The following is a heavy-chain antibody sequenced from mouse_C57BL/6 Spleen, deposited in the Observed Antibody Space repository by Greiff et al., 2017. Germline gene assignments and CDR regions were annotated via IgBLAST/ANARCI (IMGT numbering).Heavy chain of an antibody. J-gene: IGHJ2*01. Sequence: QVHVKQPGAELVRPGSSVKLSCKASGYTFTSYWMDWVKQRPGQGLEWIGNIYPSDSETHYNQKFKDKATLTVDKSSSTAYMQLSSLTSEDSAVYYCARDASQGGYWGQGTTLTVSS. V-gene: IGHV1-61*01. CDR3: ARDASQGGY. CDR2: IYPSDSET. CDR1: GYTFTSYW.